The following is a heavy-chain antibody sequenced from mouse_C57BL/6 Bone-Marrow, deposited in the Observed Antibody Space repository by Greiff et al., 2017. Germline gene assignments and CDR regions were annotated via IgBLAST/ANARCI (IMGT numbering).Heavy chain of an antibody. Sequence: QVQLQQPGAELVRPGSSVKLSCKASGYTFTSYWMHWVKQRPIQGLEWIGNIAHSDSETYYNQKFKAKATLTVDKSSSTAYMQLSSLTSEDSAVYYCARSYYDNYSEYWGQGTTLTVSS. CDR1: GYTFTSYW. V-gene: IGHV1-52*01. D-gene: IGHD2-4*01. CDR3: ARSYYDNYSEY. J-gene: IGHJ2*01. CDR2: IAHSDSET.